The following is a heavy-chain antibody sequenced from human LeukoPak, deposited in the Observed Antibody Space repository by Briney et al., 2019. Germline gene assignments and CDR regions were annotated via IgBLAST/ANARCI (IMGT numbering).Heavy chain of an antibody. Sequence: PGGSLRLSCAASGVTFSSYWMSWVRQAPGKGLEWVAHIKEDGSEKYYVDSVKGRFTISRDNDKNSLYLQMNSLRAEDAAVYYCAGDRWQYSSSWTDYWGQGTLVTVSS. V-gene: IGHV3-7*01. CDR3: AGDRWQYSSSWTDY. D-gene: IGHD6-13*01. CDR2: IKEDGSEK. CDR1: GVTFSSYW. J-gene: IGHJ4*02.